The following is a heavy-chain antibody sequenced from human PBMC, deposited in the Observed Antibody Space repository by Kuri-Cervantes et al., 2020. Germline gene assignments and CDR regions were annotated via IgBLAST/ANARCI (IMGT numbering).Heavy chain of an antibody. V-gene: IGHV4-61*02. D-gene: IGHD3-10*01. CDR1: GGSVSSGSYY. CDR2: IYTSGST. Sequence: SQTLSLTCAVSGGSVSSGSYYWSWIRQPAGKGLEWIGRIYTSGSTNYNPSLKSRVTISVDTSKNQFSLKLSSVTAADTAVYYCAREVNVWYYYGLGSLDYWGQGTLVTVSS. CDR3: AREVNVWYYYGLGSLDY. J-gene: IGHJ4*02.